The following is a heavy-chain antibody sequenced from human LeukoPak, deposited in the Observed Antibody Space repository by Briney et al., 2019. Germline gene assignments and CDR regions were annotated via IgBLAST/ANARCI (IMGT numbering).Heavy chain of an antibody. D-gene: IGHD4-23*01. V-gene: IGHV4-34*01. CDR2: INHSGST. CDR1: GGSFSGYY. J-gene: IGHJ4*02. CDR3: ARPSSPVTRAAAH. Sequence: KPSETLSLTCAVYGGSFSGYYWSWIRQPPGKGLEWIGEINHSGSTNYNPSLKSRVTISVDTSKNQFSLKLSSVTAADTAVYYCARPSSPVTRAAAHWGQGTLVTVSS.